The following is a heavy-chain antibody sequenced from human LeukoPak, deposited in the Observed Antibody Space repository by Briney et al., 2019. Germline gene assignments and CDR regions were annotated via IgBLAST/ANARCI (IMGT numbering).Heavy chain of an antibody. CDR3: ARYYYGSGRYFDY. J-gene: IGHJ4*02. V-gene: IGHV4-39*01. D-gene: IGHD3-10*01. CDR2: IYYSGNT. Sequence: SGTLSLTSTVSGGSISNSSYYWGWIRQSPGKGLEWIGSIYYSGNTYYNPSLKSRVTISVDTSKNQFSLKLSSVTAADTAVYYCARYYYGSGRYFDYWGQGTLVTVSS. CDR1: GGSISNSSYY.